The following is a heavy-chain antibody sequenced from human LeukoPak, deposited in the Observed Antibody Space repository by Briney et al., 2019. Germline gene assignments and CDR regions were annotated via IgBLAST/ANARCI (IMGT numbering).Heavy chain of an antibody. CDR2: IIPIFGTA. V-gene: IGHV1-69*13. D-gene: IGHD5-12*01. J-gene: IGHJ4*02. CDR3: ARGGYSGYEVRL. Sequence: SVRVSCKASGGTFSSYAISWVRQAPGQGLEWMGGIIPIFGTANYAQKFQGRVTITADESTSTAYMELSSLRSEDTAVYYCARGGYSGYEVRLWGQGTLVTVSS. CDR1: GGTFSSYA.